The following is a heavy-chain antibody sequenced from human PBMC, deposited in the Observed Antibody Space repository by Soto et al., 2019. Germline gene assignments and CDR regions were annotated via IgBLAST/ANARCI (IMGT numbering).Heavy chain of an antibody. D-gene: IGHD2-2*01. Sequence: EVQLLESGGDLVQPGGSLRLSCGASGFTFSDNAMTWVRQAPGKGLEWVSSISDDGDSTYYADSVKGRVAISRDNSKNTLFLQMSSLGAEDTAVYYCAKPLSTAVNYGMDVCGQGTSVTVSS. J-gene: IGHJ6*02. CDR3: AKPLSTAVNYGMDV. CDR2: ISDDGDST. CDR1: GFTFSDNA. V-gene: IGHV3-23*01.